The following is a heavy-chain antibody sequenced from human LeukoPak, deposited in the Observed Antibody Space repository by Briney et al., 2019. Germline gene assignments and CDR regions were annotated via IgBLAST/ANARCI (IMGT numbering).Heavy chain of an antibody. J-gene: IGHJ4*02. CDR3: AVHDIRGEDY. CDR1: GGSFSGYY. D-gene: IGHD3-9*01. V-gene: IGHV4-34*01. Sequence: SETLSLTCAVYGGSFSGYYWSWIRQPPGKGLEWIGEINHSGSTNYNPSLKSRVTISVDTSKNQFSLKLSSVTAADTAVYYCAVHDIRGEDYWGQGTLVTVSS. CDR2: INHSGST.